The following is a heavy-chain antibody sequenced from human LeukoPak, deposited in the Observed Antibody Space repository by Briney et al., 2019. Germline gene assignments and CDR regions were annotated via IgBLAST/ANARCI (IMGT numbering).Heavy chain of an antibody. CDR2: FDPEDGET. D-gene: IGHD1-26*01. Sequence: ASVKVSCKVSGYTLTELSMHWVRQAPGKGLEWMGGFDPEDGETIYAQKFQGRVTMTEDTSTDTAYMELSSLTAEDTAGYYCASELPQYSGSYYNYQDYWGQGTLVTVSS. CDR1: GYTLTELS. J-gene: IGHJ4*02. V-gene: IGHV1-24*01. CDR3: ASELPQYSGSYYNYQDY.